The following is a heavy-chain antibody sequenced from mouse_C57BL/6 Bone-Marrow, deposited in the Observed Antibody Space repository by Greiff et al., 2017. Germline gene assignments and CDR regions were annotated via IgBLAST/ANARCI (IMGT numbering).Heavy chain of an antibody. CDR3: ASGAYYKGDSAMDY. CDR1: GYTFTSYG. D-gene: IGHD2-12*01. J-gene: IGHJ4*01. CDR2: IYPRSGNT. Sequence: QVQLKQSGAELARPGASVKLSCQASGYTFTSYGISWVKQRTGQGLEWIVEIYPRSGNTYYNEKFKGKATLSADKSSRTAYMELRSLTSEDAAIYFCASGAYYKGDSAMDYWGQGTSVTVSS. V-gene: IGHV1-81*01.